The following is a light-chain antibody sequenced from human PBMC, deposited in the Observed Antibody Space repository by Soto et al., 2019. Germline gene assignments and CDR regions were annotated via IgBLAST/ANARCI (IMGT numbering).Light chain of an antibody. CDR2: DAS. J-gene: IGKJ2*01. V-gene: IGKV3-20*01. Sequence: IVLTQSPGTLYLSPGERATLSCRASQIVTSGHLAWYQQKPGQAPRLLMYDASIRATGIPDRFSGSGSGTDFILTISRLEPEDFGLYYCQQYGSSPPNTFGQGTRLELK. CDR1: QIVTSGH. CDR3: QQYGSSPPNT.